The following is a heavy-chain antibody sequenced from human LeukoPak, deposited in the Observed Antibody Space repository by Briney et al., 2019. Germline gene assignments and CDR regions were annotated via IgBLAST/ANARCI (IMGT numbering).Heavy chain of an antibody. Sequence: SETLSLTCTVSGGSIRSYYWSWIRQPAGKGLEWIGRIYTSGTTNYSPSLKSRVTMSVDTSKNQFSLKLSSVTAADTAVYYCARVYSSSWYSVGFDYWGQGTLVTVSS. D-gene: IGHD6-13*01. CDR3: ARVYSSSWYSVGFDY. V-gene: IGHV4-4*07. CDR2: IYTSGTT. CDR1: GGSIRSYY. J-gene: IGHJ4*02.